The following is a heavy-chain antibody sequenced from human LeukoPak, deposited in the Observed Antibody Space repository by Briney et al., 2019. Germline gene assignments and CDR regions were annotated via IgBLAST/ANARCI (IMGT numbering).Heavy chain of an antibody. CDR1: GGSISSYY. D-gene: IGHD2-2*01. CDR2: IYTSGSA. Sequence: PSETLSLTCTVSGGSISSYYWSWIRQPAGKGLEWIGRIYTSGSANYNPSLKSRVTMSVDTSKNQFSLKLSSVTAADTAVYYCARDIVVVPAAIPTYAFDIWGQGTMVTVSS. J-gene: IGHJ3*02. V-gene: IGHV4-4*07. CDR3: ARDIVVVPAAIPTYAFDI.